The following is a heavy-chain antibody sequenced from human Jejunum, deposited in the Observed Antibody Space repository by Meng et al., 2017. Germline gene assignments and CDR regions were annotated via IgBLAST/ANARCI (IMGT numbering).Heavy chain of an antibody. J-gene: IGHJ4*02. D-gene: IGHD1/OR15-1a*01. Sequence: QVQMQESGPGLVKPSETLSLPCTVSGGSISSTTTYWGWIRQPPGKTLEWIGSIYYSGSTHYNPSLKRRVFVSIDTSKDQFSLKLTSAAAADTAIYYCARNRTQGFFDIWSQGTLVTVSS. CDR1: GGSISSTTTY. V-gene: IGHV4-39*01. CDR2: IYYSGST. CDR3: ARNRTQGFFDI.